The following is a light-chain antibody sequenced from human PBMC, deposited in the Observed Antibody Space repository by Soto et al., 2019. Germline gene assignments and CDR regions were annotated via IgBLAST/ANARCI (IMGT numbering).Light chain of an antibody. CDR3: QYYDSSRT. V-gene: IGKV3-20*01. J-gene: IGKJ1*01. CDR1: QDVASTY. Sequence: PGERATLSCSASQDVASTYLAWYQQKPGQAPRLLIYGASGRAAGVAERFSGSGSGTQFTLTISRLEPEDFAVYYCQYYDSSRTFAQGTKVDI. CDR2: GAS.